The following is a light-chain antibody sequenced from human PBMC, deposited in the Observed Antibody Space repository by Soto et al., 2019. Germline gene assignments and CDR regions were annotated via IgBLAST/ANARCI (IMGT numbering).Light chain of an antibody. CDR1: SSNIGSNY. CDR3: AAWDDSLSGPAV. CDR2: RNN. V-gene: IGLV1-47*01. J-gene: IGLJ7*01. Sequence: QSVLTQPPSASGTPGQRVTISCSGSSSNIGSNYVYWYQQLPGTAPKLLIYRNNQRPSGVPDRFSGSKSGTSASLAISALRSEDEADYYCAAWDDSLSGPAVFGGGTQLTVL.